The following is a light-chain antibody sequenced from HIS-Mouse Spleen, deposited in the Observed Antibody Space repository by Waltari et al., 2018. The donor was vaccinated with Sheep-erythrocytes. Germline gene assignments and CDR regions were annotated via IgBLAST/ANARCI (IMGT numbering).Light chain of an antibody. CDR2: QDS. CDR1: KLGDKY. V-gene: IGLV3-1*01. J-gene: IGLJ2*01. CDR3: QAWDSSTAV. Sequence: SYELTQPPSVSVSPGQTASITCSGDKLGDKYACWYQQKPGQSPVLVLYQDSKRPSRIPERFSGSNSGNTATLTISGTQAMDEADYYCQAWDSSTAVFGGGTKLTVL.